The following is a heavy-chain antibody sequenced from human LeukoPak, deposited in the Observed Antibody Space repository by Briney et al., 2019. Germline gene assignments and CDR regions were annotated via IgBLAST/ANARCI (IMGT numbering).Heavy chain of an antibody. CDR3: ARGVSTIFNPYSYYMDV. Sequence: SETLSLTCTLSGGSISSYYWSWIRQPAGKGLEWIGRVLTGGNTYYSPSLKSRVTMSLDTSKNQVSLNLSSVTAADTAVYYCARGVSTIFNPYSYYMDVWGKGTTVTVSS. D-gene: IGHD5/OR15-5a*01. CDR2: VLTGGNT. J-gene: IGHJ6*03. CDR1: GGSISSYY. V-gene: IGHV4-4*07.